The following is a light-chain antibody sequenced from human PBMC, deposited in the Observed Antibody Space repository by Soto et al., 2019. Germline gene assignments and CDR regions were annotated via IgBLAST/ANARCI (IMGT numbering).Light chain of an antibody. CDR2: EVS. CDR1: SSDVGIYNY. CDR3: SSYAGSNNLV. Sequence: QSALTQPASVSGSPGQSIAISCTGTSSDVGIYNYVSWYQQHPGKVPKLIIYEVSKRPSGVPDRFSGSKSGNTASLTVSGLQAEDEADYYCSSYAGSNNLVFGGGTKLTVL. J-gene: IGLJ2*01. V-gene: IGLV2-8*01.